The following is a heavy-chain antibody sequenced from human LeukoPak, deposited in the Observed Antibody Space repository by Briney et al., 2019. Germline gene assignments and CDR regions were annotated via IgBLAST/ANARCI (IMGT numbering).Heavy chain of an antibody. CDR1: GYTFTSYG. Sequence: SVKVSCKASGYTFTSYGISWVRQAPGQGLEWMGGIIPIFGTANYAQKFQGRVTITADESTSTAYMELSSLRSEDTAVYYCARDRSLGQSHYDPCDIWGQGTMVTVSS. J-gene: IGHJ3*02. CDR2: IIPIFGTA. V-gene: IGHV1-69*13. D-gene: IGHD3-3*01. CDR3: ARDRSLGQSHYDPCDI.